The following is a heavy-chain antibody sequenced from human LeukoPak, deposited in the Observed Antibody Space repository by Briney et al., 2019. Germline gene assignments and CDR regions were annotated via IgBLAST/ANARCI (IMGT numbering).Heavy chain of an antibody. Sequence: ASVKVSCKASGYTFTGYYMHWVRQAPGQGLEWMGWINPNSGGTNYAQKFQGRVTMTRDTSISTAYMELSRLRSDDTAVYYCARDLGSESLDAFDIWGQGTMVTVSS. CDR3: ARDLGSESLDAFDI. D-gene: IGHD3-10*01. V-gene: IGHV1-2*02. J-gene: IGHJ3*02. CDR2: INPNSGGT. CDR1: GYTFTGYY.